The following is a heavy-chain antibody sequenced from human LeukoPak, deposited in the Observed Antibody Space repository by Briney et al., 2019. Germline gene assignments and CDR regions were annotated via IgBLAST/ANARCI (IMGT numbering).Heavy chain of an antibody. CDR3: ARGNWGPYYCDY. D-gene: IGHD3-16*01. J-gene: IGHJ4*02. CDR2: LYYSGST. Sequence: SETLSLTCTVSGVSISSYYWSWLRQPPGKGLEWIGYLYYSGSTNYNPSLKSRVTISVDTSKKQFSLKLSSVTAADTAVYYGARGNWGPYYCDYWGGGTLVTVSS. CDR1: GVSISSYY. V-gene: IGHV4-59*01.